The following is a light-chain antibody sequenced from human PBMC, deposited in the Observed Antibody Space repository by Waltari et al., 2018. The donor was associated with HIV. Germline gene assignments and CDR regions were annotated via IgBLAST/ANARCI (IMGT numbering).Light chain of an antibody. CDR2: RDD. J-gene: IGLJ2*01. Sequence: QSLLTQPPSASGTPGQRVTISCSGSSSNIGTNYVYWYQQLTGTAPKLLIYRDDQWPSGVPDRFSASKSGTSASLDISGLRSEDETDYYCVAWDDTLSGPVFGGGTKLTVL. CDR1: SSNIGTNY. CDR3: VAWDDTLSGPV. V-gene: IGLV1-47*01.